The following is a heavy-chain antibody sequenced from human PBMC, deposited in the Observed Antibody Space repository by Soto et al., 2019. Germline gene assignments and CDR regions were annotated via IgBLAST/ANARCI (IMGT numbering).Heavy chain of an antibody. CDR1: GFTFSDYY. V-gene: IGHV3-11*01. J-gene: IGHJ5*02. D-gene: IGHD6-19*01. Sequence: GGSLRLSCAASGFTFSDYYMAWIRQAPGKGLEWVSYITGNDNTIYYADSVKGRFTISRDNAKNSLSLQMNSLRAEDTAVYYCARGAYSSGWYWFDPWGQGTLVTVS. CDR2: ITGNDNTI. CDR3: ARGAYSSGWYWFDP.